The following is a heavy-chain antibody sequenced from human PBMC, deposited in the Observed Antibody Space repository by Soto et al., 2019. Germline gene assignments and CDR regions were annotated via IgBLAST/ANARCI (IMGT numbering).Heavy chain of an antibody. Sequence: QGQLVQSGVEVKKPGASVKVSCKASGYTFTDYGISWVRQAPGQGLEWMGWISAYNGNTNYAQNLQDRVTMTTDTSTSTAYMELRSRRYDDTAVYYCARDRSTHDYWGQGTLIAVSS. D-gene: IGHD1-1*01. V-gene: IGHV1-18*01. CDR3: ARDRSTHDY. CDR1: GYTFTDYG. CDR2: ISAYNGNT. J-gene: IGHJ4*02.